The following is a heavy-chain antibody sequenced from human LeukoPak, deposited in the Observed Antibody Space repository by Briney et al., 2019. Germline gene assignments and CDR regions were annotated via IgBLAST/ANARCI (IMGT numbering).Heavy chain of an antibody. D-gene: IGHD5-18*01. V-gene: IGHV3-48*03. CDR1: GFTFSSYA. CDR3: ARRLPYYGMDV. CDR2: IGSGGRSI. J-gene: IGHJ6*02. Sequence: GGSLRLSCAASGFTFSSYAMSWVRQAPGKGLEWVSNIGSGGRSIYYADSVKGRFTISRDNAKNSLYLQMNSLRAEDTAVYYCARRLPYYGMDVWGQGTTVTVSS.